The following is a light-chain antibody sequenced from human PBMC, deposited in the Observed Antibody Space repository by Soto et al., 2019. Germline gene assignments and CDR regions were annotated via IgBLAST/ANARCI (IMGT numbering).Light chain of an antibody. V-gene: IGKV3D-7*01. CDR2: GAS. CDR3: QQYDKWPPRT. J-gene: IGKJ1*01. CDR1: QSVSSSY. Sequence: EIVLTQSPATLSLSPGERATLSCRASQSVSSSYLAWYQQKPGQAPRLXXFGASTRATDIPARFSGSVSGTEFTLTISSLQSEDSAVYYCQQYDKWPPRTFGQGTKVDIK.